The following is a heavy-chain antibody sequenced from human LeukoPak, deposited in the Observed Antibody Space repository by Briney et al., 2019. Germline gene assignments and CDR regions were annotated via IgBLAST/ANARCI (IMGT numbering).Heavy chain of an antibody. CDR2: ISYDGSNK. CDR3: ARGRGIVVAAIQSYCDY. CDR1: GFTFSSCA. Sequence: GGCLRLSCAASGFTFSSCAMPWVRQAPGRGLEWVEVISYDGSNKYYADSAEGRFTISRDNSKHTLYLQMNSLRAEDTAVYYCARGRGIVVAAIQSYCDYWSEETLVTVSS. D-gene: IGHD2-15*01. J-gene: IGHJ4*02. V-gene: IGHV3-30-3*01.